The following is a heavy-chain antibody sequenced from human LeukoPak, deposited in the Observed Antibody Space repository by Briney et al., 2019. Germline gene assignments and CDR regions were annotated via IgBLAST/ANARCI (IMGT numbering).Heavy chain of an antibody. D-gene: IGHD3-10*01. Sequence: GGSLRLSCAASGFTFSSYAMSWVRQAPGKGLEWVSAISGSGGSTYYADSVKGRFTISRDNAKNSLYLQMNSLRAEDTAVYYCARVLGLTLWFGELSAYYFDYWGQGTLVTVSS. CDR3: ARVLGLTLWFGELSAYYFDY. J-gene: IGHJ4*02. CDR1: GFTFSSYA. CDR2: ISGSGGST. V-gene: IGHV3-23*01.